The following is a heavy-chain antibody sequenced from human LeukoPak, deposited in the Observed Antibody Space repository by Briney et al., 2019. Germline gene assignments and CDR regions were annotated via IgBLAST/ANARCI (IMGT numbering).Heavy chain of an antibody. CDR2: ITSRNDGETT. V-gene: IGHV3-15*01. D-gene: IGHD5/OR15-5a*01. CDR3: NTDINTIYDKVH. Sequence: GGSLRLSCATSGLSFSGAWMTWVRQPPGKGLEWVGRITSRNDGETTDYAAPVKGRFTISRDDSKKTIYLQMNSLKTEDTAVYYCNTDINTIYDKVHWGQGTLVTVSS. J-gene: IGHJ4*02. CDR1: GLSFSGAW.